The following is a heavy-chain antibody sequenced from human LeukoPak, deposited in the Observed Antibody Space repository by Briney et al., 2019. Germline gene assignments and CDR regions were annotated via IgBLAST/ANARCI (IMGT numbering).Heavy chain of an antibody. CDR1: EFTFSNYW. V-gene: IGHV3-74*01. CDR3: AKDRDCSGDNCWRAFDM. D-gene: IGHD2-15*01. CDR2: INPDGSST. J-gene: IGHJ3*02. Sequence: GGSLRLSCAASEFTFSNYWMHWVRQAPGKGPVWVSRINPDGSSTSYADSVKGRFTISRDNSKNTLYLQMNTLRAEDTAVYYCAKDRDCSGDNCWRAFDMWGRGTTVTVSS.